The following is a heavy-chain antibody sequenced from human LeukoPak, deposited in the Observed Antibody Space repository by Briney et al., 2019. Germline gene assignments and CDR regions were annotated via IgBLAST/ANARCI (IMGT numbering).Heavy chain of an antibody. CDR3: ARHAQYSSSWYFFDH. V-gene: IGHV4-38-2*02. J-gene: IGHJ4*02. CDR2: IYYTGST. CDR1: GYSISSGYF. Sequence: PSETLSLTCTVSGYSISSGYFWAWIRQPPGKGLEWIGTIYYTGSTYYNPSLESRLTMSVATSKNQFSLKLTSVTAADTAVYYCARHAQYSSSWYFFDHWGQGTLVTVSS. D-gene: IGHD6-13*01.